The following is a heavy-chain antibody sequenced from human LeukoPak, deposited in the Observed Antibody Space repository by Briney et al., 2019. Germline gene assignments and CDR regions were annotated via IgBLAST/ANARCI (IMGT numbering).Heavy chain of an antibody. J-gene: IGHJ4*02. CDR1: GGSISSSSYY. CDR2: IYYSGST. V-gene: IGHV4-39*06. CDR3: ARVGDGYNYNFDY. Sequence: SETLSLTCTVSGGSISSSSYYWGWIRQPPGKGLEWIGSIYYSGSTYYNPSLKSRVTISVDTSKNQFPLKLSSVTAADTAVYYCARVGDGYNYNFDYWGQGTLVTVSS. D-gene: IGHD5-24*01.